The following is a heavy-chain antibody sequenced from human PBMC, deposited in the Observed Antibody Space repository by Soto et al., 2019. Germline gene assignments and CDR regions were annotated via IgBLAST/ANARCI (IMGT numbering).Heavy chain of an antibody. D-gene: IGHD3-10*01. CDR2: IRSKAYGGTT. J-gene: IGHJ4*02. V-gene: IGHV3-49*03. CDR1: GFTFGDYA. Sequence: GGSLRLSCTASGFTFGDYAMSWFRQAPGKGLEWVGFIRSKAYGGTTEYAASVKGRFTISRDDSKSIAYLQMNSLKTEDTAVYYCTRDYRLLWFGEPPVFRDYFDYWGQGTLVTVSS. CDR3: TRDYRLLWFGEPPVFRDYFDY.